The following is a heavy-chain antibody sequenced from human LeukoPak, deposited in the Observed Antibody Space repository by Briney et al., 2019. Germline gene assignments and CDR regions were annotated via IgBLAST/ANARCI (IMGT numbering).Heavy chain of an antibody. Sequence: GGSLRLSCAASGFILRNYWMHWVRQAPGKGLVWVARINPNGITTTYTDSVKGRFTISRDNAKNTLYLQMNSLRVEDTAVYYCARDFAGDRDYWGQGTLVTVSS. CDR2: INPNGITT. CDR1: GFILRNYW. D-gene: IGHD4-17*01. CDR3: ARDFAGDRDY. V-gene: IGHV3-74*01. J-gene: IGHJ4*02.